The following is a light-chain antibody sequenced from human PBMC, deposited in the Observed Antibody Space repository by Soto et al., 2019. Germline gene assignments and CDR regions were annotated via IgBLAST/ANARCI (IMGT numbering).Light chain of an antibody. CDR3: QQYKSSLFS. CDR2: DAS. J-gene: IGKJ3*01. Sequence: DIQMTQSPSTLSASVGDRVTITCRAGQSIGSWLAWYQQKPGKAPNLLIYDASSLESGVPSRFIGSGSGTEFTLTISSLQPADSATYYCQQYKSSLFSFGPGTKVEIK. CDR1: QSIGSW. V-gene: IGKV1-5*01.